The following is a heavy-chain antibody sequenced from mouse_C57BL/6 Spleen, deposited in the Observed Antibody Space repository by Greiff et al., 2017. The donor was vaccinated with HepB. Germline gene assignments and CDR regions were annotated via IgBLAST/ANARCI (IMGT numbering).Heavy chain of an antibody. J-gene: IGHJ3*01. CDR2: IWSGGST. CDR3: ARADGYYAWFAY. CDR1: GFSLTSYG. D-gene: IGHD2-3*01. Sequence: QVQLQQPGPGLVQPSQSLSITCTVSGFSLTSYGVHWVRQSPGKGLEWLGVIWSGGSTDYNAAFISRLSISKDNSKSQVFFKMNSLQADDTAIYYCARADGYYAWFAYWGQGTLVTVSA. V-gene: IGHV2-2*01.